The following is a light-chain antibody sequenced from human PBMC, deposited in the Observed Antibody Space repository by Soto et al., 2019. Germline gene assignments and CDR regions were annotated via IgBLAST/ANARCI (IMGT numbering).Light chain of an antibody. CDR2: GAS. CDR3: QQNFSPLLT. J-gene: IGKJ4*01. Sequence: DIQMTQSPSSLSASVGDRVTITCRASQTIYDYVTWFQQRPGKAPKVLIYGASTLQSGVPSRFSGSGSGTEFTLTISNFQHEDFETYYCQQNFSPLLTLGGGTKVDIK. V-gene: IGKV1-39*01. CDR1: QTIYDY.